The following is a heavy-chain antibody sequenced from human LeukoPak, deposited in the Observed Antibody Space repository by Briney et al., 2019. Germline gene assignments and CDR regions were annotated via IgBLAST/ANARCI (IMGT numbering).Heavy chain of an antibody. J-gene: IGHJ2*01. CDR2: IGPSGGSI. V-gene: IGHV3-21*04. CDR1: GFTSTSYS. D-gene: IGHD6-19*01. CDR3: ARLAGSRPPWYLDL. Sequence: GGSLRLSCATYGFTSTSYSMNWVRQAPGKGLEWVSSIGPSGGSIFYADSLKGRISISRDNAQNSLHLQLSSLRADDTAVYYCARLAGSRPPWYLDLWGRGTLVTVSS.